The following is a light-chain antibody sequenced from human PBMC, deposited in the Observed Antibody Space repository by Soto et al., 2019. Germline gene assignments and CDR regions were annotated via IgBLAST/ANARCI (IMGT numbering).Light chain of an antibody. V-gene: IGLV2-8*01. CDR1: SSDVGGYNF. CDR2: EVT. Sequence: QSVLTQPPSASGSPGRSVTSSCTGASSDVGGYNFVSWYQQHPGKAPKLLINEVTKRPSGVPDRFSGSRSGNTASLTVSGLQAEDEADYYCSSYAGSNNIVFXTGTKVTVL. CDR3: SSYAGSNNIV. J-gene: IGLJ1*01.